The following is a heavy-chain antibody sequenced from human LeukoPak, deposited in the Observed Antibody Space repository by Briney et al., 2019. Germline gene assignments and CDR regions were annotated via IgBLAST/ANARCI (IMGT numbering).Heavy chain of an antibody. D-gene: IGHD2-2*02. CDR2: IWYDGSNK. V-gene: IGHV3-33*06. Sequence: GRSLRLSCAASGFTFSSYGMHWVRQAPGKGLEWVAVIWYDGSNKYYADSVKGRFTISRDSSKNTLYLQMNSLRAEDTAVYYCAKAQRYCSSTSCYTDYYYYYMDVWGKGTTVTVSS. CDR3: AKAQRYCSSTSCYTDYYYYYMDV. CDR1: GFTFSSYG. J-gene: IGHJ6*03.